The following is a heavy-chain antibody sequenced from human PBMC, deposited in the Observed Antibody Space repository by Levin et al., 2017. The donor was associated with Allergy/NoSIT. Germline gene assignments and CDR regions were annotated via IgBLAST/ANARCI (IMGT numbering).Heavy chain of an antibody. CDR2: FHSNGVTT. Sequence: ASVKVSCKASGYTFTNHQMHWVRRAPGHGLEWMGRFHSNGVTTTYAQKFQGRLTMTRDTSTSTVYMELSSLTSEDTAVYYCAVPAVSEWLSPGYWGQGTLVTVSS. CDR1: GYTFTNHQ. J-gene: IGHJ4*02. CDR3: AVPAVSEWLSPGY. V-gene: IGHV1-46*01. D-gene: IGHD3-3*01.